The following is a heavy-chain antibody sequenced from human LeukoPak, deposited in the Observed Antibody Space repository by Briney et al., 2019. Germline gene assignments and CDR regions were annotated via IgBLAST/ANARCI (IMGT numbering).Heavy chain of an antibody. V-gene: IGHV1-2*06. CDR2: INPNSGGT. D-gene: IGHD2-21*02. J-gene: IGHJ4*02. CDR3: ARWGLAYCGGDCYSSFDY. CDR1: GYTFTGYY. Sequence: ASVKVSCKASGYTFTGYYMHWVRQAPGQGLEWMGRINPNSGGTNYAQKFQGRVTMTRDTSISTAYMELSRLRSDDTAVYYCARWGLAYCGGDCYSSFDYWGQGTLVTVSS.